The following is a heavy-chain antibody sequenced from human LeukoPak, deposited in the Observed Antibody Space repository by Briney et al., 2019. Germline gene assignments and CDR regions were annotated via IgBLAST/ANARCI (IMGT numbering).Heavy chain of an antibody. CDR3: VKPQPGGGFDY. J-gene: IGHJ4*02. CDR2: ISSNGGST. V-gene: IGHV3-64D*09. D-gene: IGHD1-14*01. CDR1: GFTFSSYA. Sequence: GGSLRLSCSASGFTFSSYAMHWVRQAPGKGLENVSAISSNGGSTYYADSVKGRFTISRDNSKNTLYLQMSSLRAEDTAVYYCVKPQPGGGFDYWGQGTLVTVSS.